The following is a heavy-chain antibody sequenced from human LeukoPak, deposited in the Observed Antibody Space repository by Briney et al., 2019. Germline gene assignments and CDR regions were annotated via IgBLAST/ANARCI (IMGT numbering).Heavy chain of an antibody. CDR1: GFTFSNYW. CDR2: ISSSSSYI. Sequence: GGSLRLSCVFSGFTFSNYWMSWVRQAPGKGLEWVSSISSSSSYIYYADSVKGRFTISRDNAKNSLYLQMNSLRAEDTAVYYCARDTGSSWYHGGIDYWGQGTLVTVSS. D-gene: IGHD6-13*01. J-gene: IGHJ4*02. CDR3: ARDTGSSWYHGGIDY. V-gene: IGHV3-21*01.